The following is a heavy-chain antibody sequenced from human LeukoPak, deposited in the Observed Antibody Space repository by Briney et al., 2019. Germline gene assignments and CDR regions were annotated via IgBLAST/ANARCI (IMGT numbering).Heavy chain of an antibody. CDR1: GDSISSSCYC. J-gene: IGHJ4*02. Sequence: SETLSLTCTVSGDSISSSCYCWAWIRQPPGKGLEWIGSIYYSGSTYYNTSLKSRVTISVDTSKNQFSLKLSSVIAADTAAYYCARALVVVITDWGQGTLVTVSS. V-gene: IGHV4-39*01. CDR3: ARALVVVITD. D-gene: IGHD3-22*01. CDR2: IYYSGST.